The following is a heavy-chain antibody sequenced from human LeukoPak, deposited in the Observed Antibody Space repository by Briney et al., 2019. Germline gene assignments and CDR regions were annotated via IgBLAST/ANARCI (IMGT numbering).Heavy chain of an antibody. CDR2: ISSSSSYI. CDR1: GFTFSSYS. D-gene: IGHD1/OR15-1a*01. CDR3: ARRNMAPDAFDI. J-gene: IGHJ3*02. V-gene: IGHV3-21*01. Sequence: GGSLRLSCAASGFTFSSYSMNWVRQAPGKGLEWVSSISSSSSYIYYADSVKGRFTISRDNAKNSLYLQMNSLRAEDTAVYYCARRNMAPDAFDIWGQGTMVTVSS.